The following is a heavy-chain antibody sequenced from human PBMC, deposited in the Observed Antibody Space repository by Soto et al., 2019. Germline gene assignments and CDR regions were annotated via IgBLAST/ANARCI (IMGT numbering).Heavy chain of an antibody. D-gene: IGHD6-19*01. J-gene: IGHJ4*02. V-gene: IGHV4-30-2*01. CDR3: ARHDSSGRVVDY. CDR2: IYHSGST. Sequence: SETLSLTCAVSGGSISSGGYSWSWIRQPPGKGLEWIGYIYHSGSTYYNPSLKSRVTISVDRSKNQFSLKLSSVTAADTAVYYCARHDSSGRVVDYWGQGTLVTVSS. CDR1: GGSISSGGYS.